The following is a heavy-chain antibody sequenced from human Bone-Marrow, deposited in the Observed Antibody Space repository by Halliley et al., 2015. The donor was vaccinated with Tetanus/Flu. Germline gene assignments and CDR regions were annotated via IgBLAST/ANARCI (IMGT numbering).Heavy chain of an antibody. D-gene: IGHD3-10*01. V-gene: IGHV4-59*02. Sequence: TLSLTCTVSGDSVSSHYWSWTRQPPGKRLEWIGYISNTGSTRYNPSLKSRVTISVDTSKNQFSLKLNSVYDSDTAIYYCAKNGRNSAGGAEFFHHWGQGTPVTVSS. CDR1: GDSVSSHY. J-gene: IGHJ1*01. CDR3: AKNGRNSAGGAEFFHH. CDR2: ISNTGST.